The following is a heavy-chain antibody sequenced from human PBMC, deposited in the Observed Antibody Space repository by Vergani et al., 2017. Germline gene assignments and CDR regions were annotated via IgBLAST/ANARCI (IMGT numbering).Heavy chain of an antibody. V-gene: IGHV6-1*01. CDR1: GDSVSSNSAA. D-gene: IGHD3-10*01. CDR2: TYYRSKWYN. J-gene: IGHJ6*03. CDR3: AREGRGSGKKPSWYYMDV. Sequence: QVQLQQSGPGLVKPSQTLSLTCAISGDSVSSNSAAWNWIRQSPSRGLEWLGRTYYRSKWYNDYAVSVKSRITVNPDTSKNQFSLQLNSVTPEDTAVYYCAREGRGSGKKPSWYYMDVWGKGTTVTVSS.